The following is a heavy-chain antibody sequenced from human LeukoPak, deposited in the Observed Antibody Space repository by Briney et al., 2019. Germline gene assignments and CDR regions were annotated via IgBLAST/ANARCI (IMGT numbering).Heavy chain of an antibody. CDR1: GGSISSYY. J-gene: IGHJ4*02. Sequence: PSETLSLTCTVSGGSISSYYWSWIWQPPGKGLEWIGYIYYSGSTNYNPSLKSRVTISVDTSKNQFSLRLSSVTAADTAVYYCAREKIYYDSSGYYVLYFDYWGQGTLVTVSS. D-gene: IGHD3-22*01. CDR3: AREKIYYDSSGYYVLYFDY. CDR2: IYYSGST. V-gene: IGHV4-59*01.